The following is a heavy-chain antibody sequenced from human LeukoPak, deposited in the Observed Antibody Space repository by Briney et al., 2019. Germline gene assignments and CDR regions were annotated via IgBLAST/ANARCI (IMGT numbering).Heavy chain of an antibody. Sequence: GGSLRLSCAASGFTFSHYWMQWVRQAPGKGLVWVSRINSDGSSTTYADSVKGRFTISRDNAKNTLYLQMNSLRAEDTAEYYCARVWGSDAFDIWGQGTMVTVSS. J-gene: IGHJ3*02. CDR2: INSDGSST. CDR3: ARVWGSDAFDI. V-gene: IGHV3-74*01. CDR1: GFTFSHYW. D-gene: IGHD3-16*01.